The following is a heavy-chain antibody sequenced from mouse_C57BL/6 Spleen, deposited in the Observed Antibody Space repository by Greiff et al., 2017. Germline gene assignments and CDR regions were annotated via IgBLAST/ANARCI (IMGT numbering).Heavy chain of an antibody. Sequence: QVKLQQPGAELVKPGASVKLSCKASGYTFTSYWMQWVQQRPGQGLEWIGEIDPSGSYTNYNQKFKGKATLTVDTSSSTAYMQLSSLTSEDSAVYYGAGYFDYWGQGTTLTVSS. V-gene: IGHV1-50*01. CDR2: IDPSGSYT. CDR1: GYTFTSYW. J-gene: IGHJ2*01. CDR3: AGYFDY.